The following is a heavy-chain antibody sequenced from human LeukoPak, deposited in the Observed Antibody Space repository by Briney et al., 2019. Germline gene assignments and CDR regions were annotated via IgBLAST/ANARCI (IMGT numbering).Heavy chain of an antibody. D-gene: IGHD2-2*01. V-gene: IGHV1-8*03. Sequence: GASVKVSCKASGYTFTSYDINWVRQATGQGLEWMGWMNPNSGNTGYAQKFQGRVTITRNTSISTAYMELSSLRSEDTAVYYCASGHIVVVPAAKVDYYYMDVWGKGTTVTVSS. J-gene: IGHJ6*03. CDR3: ASGHIVVVPAAKVDYYYMDV. CDR2: MNPNSGNT. CDR1: GYTFTSYD.